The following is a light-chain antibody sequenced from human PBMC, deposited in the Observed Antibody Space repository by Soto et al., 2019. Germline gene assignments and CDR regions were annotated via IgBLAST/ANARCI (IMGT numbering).Light chain of an antibody. CDR3: QKYGSSPRT. V-gene: IGKV3-20*01. CDR1: QIVSGNY. CDR2: GAS. J-gene: IGKJ1*01. Sequence: VLTQSPDTLSLSPGDSATLSCRDSQIVSGNYLAWYQQTTGQAPRLVVYGASNRATGIPDRLSASGSGTDLNLTISRLEPEDSAVYYCQKYGSSPRTFGRGTQVDIK.